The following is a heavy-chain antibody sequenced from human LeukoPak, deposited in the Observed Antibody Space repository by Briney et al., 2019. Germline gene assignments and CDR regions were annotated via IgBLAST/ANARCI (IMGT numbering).Heavy chain of an antibody. CDR1: GYTFTGYY. J-gene: IGHJ6*03. CDR2: INPNSGGT. D-gene: IGHD4-17*01. Sequence: GASVKVSCKASGYTFTGYYMHWVRRAPGQGLEWMGWINPNSGGTNYAQKFQGRVTMTRDTSISTAYMELSRLRSDDTAVYYCARDAYGDYFRGYMDVWGKGTTVTVSS. V-gene: IGHV1-2*02. CDR3: ARDAYGDYFRGYMDV.